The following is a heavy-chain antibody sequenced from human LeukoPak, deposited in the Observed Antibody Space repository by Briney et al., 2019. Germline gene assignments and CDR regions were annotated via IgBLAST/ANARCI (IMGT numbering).Heavy chain of an antibody. CDR2: ISGSGGST. J-gene: IGHJ4*02. D-gene: IGHD3-10*01. Sequence: GGSLRLSCAASGFTFSSYAMSWVRQAPGKGLEWVSAISGSGGSTYYADSVKGRFTISRDNSKNTLYLQMNSLRAEDTAAYYCAKDRITMVRGVYAVFDYWGQGTLVTVSS. CDR3: AKDRITMVRGVYAVFDY. V-gene: IGHV3-23*01. CDR1: GFTFSSYA.